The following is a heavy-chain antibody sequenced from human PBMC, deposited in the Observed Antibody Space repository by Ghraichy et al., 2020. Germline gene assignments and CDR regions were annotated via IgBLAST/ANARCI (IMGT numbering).Heavy chain of an antibody. CDR2: ISSSGNLI. J-gene: IGHJ3*02. CDR3: VRGGSCSGGTCYYMNAFDI. V-gene: IGHV3-48*03. Sequence: GESLNISCAASGFTFSSYEMNWVRQAPGKGLEWVSYISSSGNLIYSDSVKGRFTISRDNAKKSLYLQMNSLRAEDTAVYYCVRGGSCSGGTCYYMNAFDIWGQGTMVTVSS. D-gene: IGHD2-15*01. CDR1: GFTFSSYE.